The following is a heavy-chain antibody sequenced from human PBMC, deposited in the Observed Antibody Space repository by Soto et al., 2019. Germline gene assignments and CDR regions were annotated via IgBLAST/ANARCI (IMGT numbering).Heavy chain of an antibody. J-gene: IGHJ5*02. D-gene: IGHD2-2*01. CDR1: GGSFSGDY. Sequence: PSETLSLTCAVYGGSFSGDYWSWIRQPPGKGLEWIGEINHSGSTNYNPSLKSRVTISVDTSKNQFSLKLSSVTAADTAVYYCARAGYCSSTSCPYNWFDPWGQGTLVTVSS. V-gene: IGHV4-34*01. CDR2: INHSGST. CDR3: ARAGYCSSTSCPYNWFDP.